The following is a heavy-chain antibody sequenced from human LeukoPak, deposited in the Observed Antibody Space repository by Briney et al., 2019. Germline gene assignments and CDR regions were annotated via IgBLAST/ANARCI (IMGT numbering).Heavy chain of an antibody. V-gene: IGHV1-8*03. Sequence: ASVKVSCKASGYTFTSYDINWVRQATGQGLEWMGWMNPNSGNTGYAQKFQGRATITRNTSISTAYMELSSLRSEDTAVYYCARLCYDSSGYYCPLDYWGQGTLVTVSS. D-gene: IGHD3-22*01. J-gene: IGHJ4*02. CDR2: MNPNSGNT. CDR1: GYTFTSYD. CDR3: ARLCYDSSGYYCPLDY.